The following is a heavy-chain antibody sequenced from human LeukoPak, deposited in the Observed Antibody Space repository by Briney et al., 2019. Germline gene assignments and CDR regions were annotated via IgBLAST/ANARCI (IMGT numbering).Heavy chain of an antibody. D-gene: IGHD2/OR15-2a*01. CDR3: AKDLSGWYYYYYMDV. CDR1: GFTFNSYG. V-gene: IGHV3-30*02. CDR2: IRYDGSSK. Sequence: GGSLRLSCAASGFTFNSYGIHWVRQAPGKGLEWVAFIRYDGSSKYYVDSVKGRFTISRDNSKNTLYLQMNSLRAEDTAVYYCAKDLSGWYYYYYMDVWGKGTTVTISS. J-gene: IGHJ6*03.